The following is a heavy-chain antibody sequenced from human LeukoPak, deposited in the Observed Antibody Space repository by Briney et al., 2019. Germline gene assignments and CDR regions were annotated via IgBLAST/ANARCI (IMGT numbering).Heavy chain of an antibody. J-gene: IGHJ4*02. CDR2: ISSSGSII. V-gene: IGHV3-48*03. CDR1: GFAFSDYE. CDR3: ARTMWGFDY. D-gene: IGHD7-27*01. Sequence: GGSLRLSCASSGFAFSDYEMNWVRQTPGKGLEWVSYISSSGSIIYYADSVKGRFTISRDNAKRSLFLQMNSLRVEDTAVYYCARTMWGFDYWGQGTLVTVSS.